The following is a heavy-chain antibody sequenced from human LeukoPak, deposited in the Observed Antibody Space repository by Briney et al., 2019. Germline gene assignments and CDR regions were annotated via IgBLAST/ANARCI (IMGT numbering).Heavy chain of an antibody. Sequence: SETLSLTCAVYGGSFSGYYWSWIRQPPGKGLEWIGEINHSGSTNYNPSLKSRVTISVDTSKNQFSLKLSSVTAADTAVYYCARSTSAGVKRNYFDYWGQGTLVTVSS. CDR1: GGSFSGYY. CDR3: ARSTSAGVKRNYFDY. V-gene: IGHV4-34*01. D-gene: IGHD2-2*01. CDR2: INHSGST. J-gene: IGHJ4*02.